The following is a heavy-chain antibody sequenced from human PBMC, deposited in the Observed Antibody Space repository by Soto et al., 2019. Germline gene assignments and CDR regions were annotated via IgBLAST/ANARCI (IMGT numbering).Heavy chain of an antibody. Sequence: SETLSVTFSVYGGSFSVYYWSWIRQPPGKGLEWIGEINHSGSTNYNPSLKSRVTISVDTSKNQFSLKLSSVTAADTAVYYCASAPRFGELLYNWFDPWGQGTLVTVSS. V-gene: IGHV4-34*01. CDR1: GGSFSVYY. D-gene: IGHD3-10*01. CDR3: ASAPRFGELLYNWFDP. J-gene: IGHJ5*02. CDR2: INHSGST.